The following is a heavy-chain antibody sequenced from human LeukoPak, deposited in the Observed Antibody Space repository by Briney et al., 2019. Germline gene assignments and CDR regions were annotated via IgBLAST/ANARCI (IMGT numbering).Heavy chain of an antibody. D-gene: IGHD3-22*01. CDR2: ISSSSYYI. CDR3: VRVGDYYDIGGYQGFDY. V-gene: IGHV3-21*01. CDR1: GFTFTSYI. Sequence: PGGSLRLSCAASGFTFTSYIMNWVRHAPGKGLEWVSSISSSSYYIYYADSVKGRVTISRDNAKNSVYLQMNSLRDEDTAFYYCVRVGDYYDIGGYQGFDYWGQGTLVTVSS. J-gene: IGHJ4*02.